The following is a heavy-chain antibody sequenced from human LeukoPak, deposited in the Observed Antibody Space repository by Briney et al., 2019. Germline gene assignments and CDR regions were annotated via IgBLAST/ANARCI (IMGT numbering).Heavy chain of an antibody. V-gene: IGHV3-15*01. D-gene: IGHD2-15*01. CDR3: TTDPRYCSGGSCYLIYAFDI. J-gene: IGHJ3*02. CDR1: GFTFSNAW. CDR2: IKSKTDGGTT. Sequence: GGSLRPSCAASGFTFSNAWMSWVRQAPGKGLEWVGRIKSKTDGGTTDYAAPVKGRFTISRDDSKNTLYLQMNSLKTEDTAVYYCTTDPRYCSGGSCYLIYAFDIWGQGTMVTVSS.